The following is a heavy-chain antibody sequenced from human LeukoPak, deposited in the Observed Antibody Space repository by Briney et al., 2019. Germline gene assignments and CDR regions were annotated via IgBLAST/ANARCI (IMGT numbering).Heavy chain of an antibody. CDR3: VRAERSSMVRGVLFDY. Sequence: TSETLSLTCTVSGGSISSYYWSWIRQPPGEGLEWIGYIYYSGSTNYNPSLKSRVTISVDTSKNQFSLKLSSVTAADTAVHYCVRAERSSMVRGVLFDYWGQGTLVTVSS. V-gene: IGHV4-59*01. D-gene: IGHD3-10*01. J-gene: IGHJ4*02. CDR1: GGSISSYY. CDR2: IYYSGST.